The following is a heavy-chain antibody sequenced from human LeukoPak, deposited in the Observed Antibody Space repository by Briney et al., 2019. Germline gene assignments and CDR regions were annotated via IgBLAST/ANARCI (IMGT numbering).Heavy chain of an antibody. J-gene: IGHJ4*02. CDR2: INAGNGNT. CDR3: ARSIVVVPAAMKGEFDY. Sequence: ASVKVSCKASGYTFTSYAMHWVRQAPGQRLEWMGWINAGNGNTKYSQKFQGRVTITRDTSASTAYMELSSLRSEDTAVYYCARSIVVVPAAMKGEFDYWGQGTLVTVSS. V-gene: IGHV1-3*01. CDR1: GYTFTSYA. D-gene: IGHD2-2*01.